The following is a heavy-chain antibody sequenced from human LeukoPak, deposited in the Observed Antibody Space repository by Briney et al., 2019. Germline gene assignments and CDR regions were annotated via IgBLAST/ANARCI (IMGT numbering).Heavy chain of an antibody. CDR2: IHNSGST. CDR1: VGFISGYY. CDR3: ARDLKENGSSGYYAFDM. D-gene: IGHD3-22*01. J-gene: IGHJ3*02. Sequence: SETLSLTCRVCVGFISGYYCSWIRQPPGKGLGGIGYIHNSGSTKYNPPVRGRVTTSVDKSKNQFSLRLESVTAADTAVYYCARDLKENGSSGYYAFDMWGQGTMVIVSS. V-gene: IGHV4-59*01.